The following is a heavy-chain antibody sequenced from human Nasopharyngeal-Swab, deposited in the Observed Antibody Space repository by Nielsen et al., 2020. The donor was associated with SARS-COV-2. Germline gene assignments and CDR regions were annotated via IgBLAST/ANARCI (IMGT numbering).Heavy chain of an antibody. CDR3: ARDYYDSSGYYHFDY. CDR2: ISSSGSTI. CDR1: GFTLSDYY. D-gene: IGHD3-22*01. V-gene: IGHV3-11*01. J-gene: IGHJ4*02. Sequence: GGSLRLSCAASGFTLSDYYMSWIRHAPGKGLEWVSYISSSGSTIHYADSVKGRFTISRDNAKKSLYLQMNSLRAEDTAVYYCARDYYDSSGYYHFDYWGQGTLVTVSS.